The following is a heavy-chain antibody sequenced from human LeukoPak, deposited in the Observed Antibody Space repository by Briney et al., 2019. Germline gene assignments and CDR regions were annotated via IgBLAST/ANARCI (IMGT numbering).Heavy chain of an antibody. J-gene: IGHJ4*02. V-gene: IGHV4-59*01. Sequence: SETLSFTCTVSGGSISSYYWSWIRQPPGKGLEWIGYIYYSGSTNYNPSLKSRVTISVDTSKNQFSLKLSSVTAADTAVYYCARDPREYYYDSWGQGTLVTVPS. CDR2: IYYSGST. D-gene: IGHD3-22*01. CDR1: GGSISSYY. CDR3: ARDPREYYYDS.